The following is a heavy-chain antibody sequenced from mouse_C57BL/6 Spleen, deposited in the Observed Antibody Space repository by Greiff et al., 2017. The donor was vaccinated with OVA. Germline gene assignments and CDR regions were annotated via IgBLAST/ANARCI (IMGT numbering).Heavy chain of an antibody. CDR3: TRRTGVPFDY. Sequence: QVQLKESGAELVRPGASVTLSCKASGYTFTDYEMHWVKQTPVHGLEWIGAIDPETGGTAYNQKFKGKAILTADKSSSTAYMELRSLTSEDSAVYYCTRRTGVPFDYWGKGTTLTVSS. J-gene: IGHJ2*01. CDR2: IDPETGGT. V-gene: IGHV1-15*01. D-gene: IGHD4-1*01. CDR1: GYTFTDYE.